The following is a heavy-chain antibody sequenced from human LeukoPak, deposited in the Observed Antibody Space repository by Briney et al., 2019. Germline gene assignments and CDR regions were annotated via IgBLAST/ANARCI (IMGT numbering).Heavy chain of an antibody. CDR3: ARHTIAAAATDY. J-gene: IGHJ4*02. D-gene: IGHD6-13*01. CDR1: GYSFTSYW. V-gene: IGHV5-51*01. CDR2: IYPGDSDT. Sequence: GESLKIPCETSGYSFTSYWIGWVRQMPGQGLEWMGIIYPGDSDTRYSPSFQGQVTISADKSISTAYLQWSSLKASDTAMYYCARHTIAAAATDYWGQGTLVTVSS.